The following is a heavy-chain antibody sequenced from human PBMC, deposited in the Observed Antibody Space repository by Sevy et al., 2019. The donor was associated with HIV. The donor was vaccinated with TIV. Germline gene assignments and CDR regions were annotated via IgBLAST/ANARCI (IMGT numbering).Heavy chain of an antibody. Sequence: GGSLRLSCAASGLIFNSYVMNWVRQAPGKGLEWVSSISGHGGSTYYADSVKGRFTISRDNSRNMLDLEMNSLRDDDTAVYYCAGGFWSGFDYWGQRILVTVSS. V-gene: IGHV3-23*01. J-gene: IGHJ4*02. CDR3: AGGFWSGFDY. CDR2: ISGHGGST. CDR1: GLIFNSYV. D-gene: IGHD3-3*01.